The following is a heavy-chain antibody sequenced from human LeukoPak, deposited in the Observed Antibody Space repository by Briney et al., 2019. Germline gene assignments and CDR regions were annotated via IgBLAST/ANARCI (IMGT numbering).Heavy chain of an antibody. CDR3: AKAAGSGSLLYFDY. Sequence: PGGSLRLSCAASGFTFSSYVMSWVRQGPGKGLEWVSTISSGGGSTYYADSVKGRFTFSRDNSRNTLYLQMNSLRAEDTAVYYCAKAAGSGSLLYFDYWGQGTLVTVSS. CDR2: ISSGGGST. V-gene: IGHV3-23*01. D-gene: IGHD3-10*01. CDR1: GFTFSSYV. J-gene: IGHJ4*02.